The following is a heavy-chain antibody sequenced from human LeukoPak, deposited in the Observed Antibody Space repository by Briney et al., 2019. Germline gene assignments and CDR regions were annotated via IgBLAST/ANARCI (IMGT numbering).Heavy chain of an antibody. D-gene: IGHD2-15*01. CDR1: GYSISSGYY. J-gene: IGHJ6*03. Sequence: SETLSLTCAVSGYSISSGYYWGWIRQPPGKGLEWIGIINHSGSTYYNPSLKSRVTISVDTSKNQFSLKLSSVTAADTAVYYCARRGYCSGGSCGYMDVWGKGTTVTVSS. V-gene: IGHV4-38-2*01. CDR3: ARRGYCSGGSCGYMDV. CDR2: INHSGST.